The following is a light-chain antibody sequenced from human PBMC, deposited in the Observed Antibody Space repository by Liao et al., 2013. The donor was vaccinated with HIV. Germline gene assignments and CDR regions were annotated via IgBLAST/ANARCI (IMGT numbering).Light chain of an antibody. Sequence: SYELTQPPSVSVSPGQTASITCSGDKLGDKYASWYHQKPGQSPVLVIYQDNKRPSGIPERFSGSNSGNTATLTISGTQAMDEAVYYCQAWDSSTAVFGAGTKVTVL. CDR3: QAWDSSTAV. J-gene: IGLJ1*01. CDR1: KLGDKY. CDR2: QDN. V-gene: IGLV3-1*01.